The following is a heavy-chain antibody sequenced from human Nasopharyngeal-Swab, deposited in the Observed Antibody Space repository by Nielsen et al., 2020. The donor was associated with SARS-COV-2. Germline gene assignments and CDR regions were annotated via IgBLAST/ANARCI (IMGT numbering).Heavy chain of an antibody. D-gene: IGHD3-9*01. CDR2: ISSSSYM. V-gene: IGHV3-21*01. Sequence: GGSLRLSCAASGFTFSSYSMNWVRQAPGKGLEWVSSISSSSYMYYADSVEGRFTISRDNAKNSVYLQMNSLRAEDTAVYYCVRDRLNGGGMDVWGQGTTVTVSS. CDR1: GFTFSSYS. J-gene: IGHJ6*02. CDR3: VRDRLNGGGMDV.